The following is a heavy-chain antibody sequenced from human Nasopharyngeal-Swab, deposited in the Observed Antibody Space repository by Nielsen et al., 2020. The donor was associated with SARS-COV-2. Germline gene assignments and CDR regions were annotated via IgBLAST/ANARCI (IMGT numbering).Heavy chain of an antibody. D-gene: IGHD3-16*01. CDR1: GYTFSSYW. V-gene: IGHV3-74*01. J-gene: IGHJ6*02. CDR3: ARGSGGSYLYGMDV. CDR2: IDNYGSIT. Sequence: GESLKISCAASGYTFSSYWMHWVRQAPGKGLVWVSRIDNYGSITDYADSVKGRFTISRDNSKNTLYLQMNSLRAEDTAVYYCARGSGGSYLYGMDVWGQGTTVTVSS.